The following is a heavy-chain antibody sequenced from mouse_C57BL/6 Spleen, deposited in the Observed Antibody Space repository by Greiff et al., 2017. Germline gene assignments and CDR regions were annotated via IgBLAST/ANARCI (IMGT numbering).Heavy chain of an antibody. V-gene: IGHV1-18*01. CDR1: GYTFTDYN. Sequence: VQLQQSGPELVKPGASVKIPCKASGYTFTDYNMDWVKQSHGKSLEWIGDIHPNNGGTIYNQKFKGKATLTVDKSSSTAYMELRSLTSEDTAVYYCARVYYGSRDWYFDVWGTGTTVTVSS. CDR3: ARVYYGSRDWYFDV. CDR2: IHPNNGGT. J-gene: IGHJ1*03. D-gene: IGHD1-1*01.